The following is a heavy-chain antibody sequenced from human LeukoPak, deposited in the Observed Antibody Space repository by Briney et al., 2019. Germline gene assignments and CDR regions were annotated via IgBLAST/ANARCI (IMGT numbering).Heavy chain of an antibody. CDR3: AGGDGDYSRAFDI. D-gene: IGHD4-11*01. J-gene: IGHJ3*02. Sequence: TETLSLTCAVYGGSFSGYYWSWIRQPPGKGLEWIGEINHSGSTNYNPSLKSRVTISVDTSKNQFSLKLSSVTAADTAVYYCAGGDGDYSRAFDIWGQGTMVTVSS. CDR1: GGSFSGYY. V-gene: IGHV4-34*01. CDR2: INHSGST.